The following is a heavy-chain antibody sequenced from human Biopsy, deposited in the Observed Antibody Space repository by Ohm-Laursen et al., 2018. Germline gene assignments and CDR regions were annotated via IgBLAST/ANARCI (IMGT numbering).Heavy chain of an antibody. CDR1: GYTFSMYA. Sequence: ASVKVSCKASGYTFSMYAITWVRQAPGQGLEWVGWISPKSGGTNYAQKFQGNITMTKNTSMSTAYMEMSRLRSDDTAVYYCALQSVAQMKNFDFWGQGNLVTVSS. D-gene: IGHD6-19*01. J-gene: IGHJ4*02. V-gene: IGHV1-2*02. CDR3: ALQSVAQMKNFDF. CDR2: ISPKSGGT.